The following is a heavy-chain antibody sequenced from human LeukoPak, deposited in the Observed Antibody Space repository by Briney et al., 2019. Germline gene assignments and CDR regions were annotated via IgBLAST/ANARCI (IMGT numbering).Heavy chain of an antibody. CDR2: IYYSGST. CDR3: ARDLGFWSGYSYYFDY. V-gene: IGHV4-59*01. J-gene: IGHJ4*02. Sequence: SETLSLTCTVSGGSISSYYWSWIRQPPGKGLEWIGYIYYSGSTNYNPSLKSRVTISVDTSKNQFPLKLSSVTAADTAVYYCARDLGFWSGYSYYFDYWGQGTLVTVSS. CDR1: GGSISSYY. D-gene: IGHD3-3*01.